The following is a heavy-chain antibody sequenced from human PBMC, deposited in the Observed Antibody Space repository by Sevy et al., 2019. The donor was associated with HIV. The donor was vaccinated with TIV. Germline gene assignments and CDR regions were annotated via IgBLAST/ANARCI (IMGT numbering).Heavy chain of an antibody. J-gene: IGHJ4*02. CDR2: ISTSSSYI. CDR3: ARDEVGGSYWEFDY. V-gene: IGHV3-21*01. Sequence: GGSLRLSCAASGFTFSSYSMNWVRQAPGKGLEWVSSISTSSSYIYYADSVKGRFTISRDNAKNSLYLQMNSLRAEDTAVYYCARDEVGGSYWEFDYGGQGTLVTISS. CDR1: GFTFSSYS. D-gene: IGHD1-26*01.